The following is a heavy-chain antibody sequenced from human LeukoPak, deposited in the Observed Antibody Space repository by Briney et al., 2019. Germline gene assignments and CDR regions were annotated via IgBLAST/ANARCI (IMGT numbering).Heavy chain of an antibody. CDR2: INHTGST. D-gene: IGHD3-16*01. Sequence: SETLSLTCAVYGGSFSGYYWSWIRQPPGKGLEWIGEINHTGSTNYNPSLKSRVTISGDTSKNQFSLKLSSVTAAVTAVYYCARGSYAVTRWGQGTLVTVSS. V-gene: IGHV4-34*01. CDR1: GGSFSGYY. J-gene: IGHJ4*02. CDR3: ARGSYAVTR.